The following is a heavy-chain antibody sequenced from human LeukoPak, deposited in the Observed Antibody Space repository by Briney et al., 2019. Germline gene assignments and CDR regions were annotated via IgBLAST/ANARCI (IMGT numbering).Heavy chain of an antibody. Sequence: ASVKVSCKASGYTFTSYDINWVRQATGQGLEWMGWISAYNGYTNYAQKFQFRVTMTTDTSTSTAYMELRSLTSDDTAVYYCARDKAVTTELTQYFHHWGQGTLVTVSS. CDR1: GYTFTSYD. CDR2: ISAYNGYT. V-gene: IGHV1-18*01. CDR3: ARDKAVTTELTQYFHH. D-gene: IGHD4-11*01. J-gene: IGHJ1*01.